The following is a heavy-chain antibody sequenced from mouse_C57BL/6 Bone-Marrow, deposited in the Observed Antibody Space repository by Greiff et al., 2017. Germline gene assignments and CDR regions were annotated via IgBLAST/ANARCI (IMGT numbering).Heavy chain of an antibody. CDR2: IYPRSGNT. Sequence: QVQLQQSGAELARPGASVKLSCKASGYTFTSYGISWVKQRTGQGLEWIGEIYPRSGNTYYNEKFKGKATLTADKSSSTASMELRSLTSEDSAVYFCARWGDGYYDYWGQGTTRTVSS. V-gene: IGHV1-81*01. CDR1: GYTFTSYG. CDR3: ARWGDGYYDY. D-gene: IGHD2-3*01. J-gene: IGHJ2*01.